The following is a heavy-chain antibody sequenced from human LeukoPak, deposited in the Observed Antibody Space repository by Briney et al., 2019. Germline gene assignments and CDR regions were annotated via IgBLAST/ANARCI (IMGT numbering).Heavy chain of an antibody. Sequence: SETLSLTCAVYGGSFSGYYWSWIRQPPGKGLEWIGEINHSGSTNYNPSLKSRVTISVDTSKNQFSLKLSSVTAADTAVYYCARHDGPGSIAARPLNYWGQGTLVTVSS. CDR3: ARHDGPGSIAARPLNY. CDR2: INHSGST. V-gene: IGHV4-34*01. CDR1: GGSFSGYY. D-gene: IGHD6-6*01. J-gene: IGHJ4*02.